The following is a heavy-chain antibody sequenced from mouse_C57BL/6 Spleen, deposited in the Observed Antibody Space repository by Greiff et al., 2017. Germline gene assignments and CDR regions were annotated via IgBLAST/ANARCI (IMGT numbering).Heavy chain of an antibody. CDR2: IRNKANNHAT. Sequence: EVQGVESGGGLVQPGGSMKLSCAASGFTFSDAWMDWVRQSPEKGLEWVAEIRNKANNHATYYAESVKGRFTISSDDSKSSVYLQMNSLRAEDTGIYYCTREDYDGGFAYWGQGTLVTVSA. J-gene: IGHJ3*01. V-gene: IGHV6-6*01. CDR3: TREDYDGGFAY. CDR1: GFTFSDAW. D-gene: IGHD2-4*01.